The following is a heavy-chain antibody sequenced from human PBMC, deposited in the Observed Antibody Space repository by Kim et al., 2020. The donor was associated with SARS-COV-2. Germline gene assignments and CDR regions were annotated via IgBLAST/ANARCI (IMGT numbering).Heavy chain of an antibody. CDR1: GFTFSSYG. J-gene: IGHJ4*02. Sequence: GGSLRLSCAASGFTFSSYGMHWVRQAPGKGLEWVAVISYDGSNKYYADSVKGRFTISRDNSKNTLYLQMNSLRAEDTAVYYCAKDTYYDILTSPHNWGQGTLVTVSS. CDR3: AKDTYYDILTSPHN. V-gene: IGHV3-30*18. D-gene: IGHD3-9*01. CDR2: ISYDGSNK.